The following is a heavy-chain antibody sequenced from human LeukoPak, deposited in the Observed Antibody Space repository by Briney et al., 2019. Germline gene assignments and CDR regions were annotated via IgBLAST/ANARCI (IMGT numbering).Heavy chain of an antibody. CDR3: ARLDSSGWLIGYYYYMDV. CDR2: IKQDGSEK. CDR1: GFTFSSYW. V-gene: IGHV3-7*01. Sequence: GGSLRLSCAASGFTFSSYWMSWVRQAPGKGLEWVANIKQDGSEKYYVDSVKGRFTISRDNAKNSLYLQMNSLRAEDTAVYYCARLDSSGWLIGYYYYMDVWGKGTTVTVSS. D-gene: IGHD6-19*01. J-gene: IGHJ6*03.